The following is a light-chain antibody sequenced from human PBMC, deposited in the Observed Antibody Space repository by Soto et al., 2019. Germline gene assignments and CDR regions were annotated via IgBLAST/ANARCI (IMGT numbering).Light chain of an antibody. J-gene: IGKJ5*01. V-gene: IGKV1-9*01. CDR3: QQLNSYPPAIT. CDR2: AAF. CDR1: QGISNY. Sequence: IQLTQSPSSLSASVGDRVTITCRASQGISNYLSWYQQKPGQAPKLLIYAAFILQSGVPSRFSGSGSGTDFTRTISSLQSEDFATYYCQQLNSYPPAITFGQGTRLEIK.